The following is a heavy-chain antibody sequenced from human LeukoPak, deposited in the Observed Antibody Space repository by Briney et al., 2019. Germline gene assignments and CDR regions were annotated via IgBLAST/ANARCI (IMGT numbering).Heavy chain of an antibody. J-gene: IGHJ3*02. Sequence: SQTLSLTCTASGGSISSDYYYWSWIRQPAEKGLEWIGYIYYSGSTNYNPSLNSRVNILIDTSKNQFSLKLGSVTAADTAVHYCARRRVDSSGYDAFDIWGQGTMVTVSS. CDR3: ARRRVDSSGYDAFDI. CDR1: GGSISSDYYY. D-gene: IGHD3-22*01. CDR2: IYYSGST. V-gene: IGHV4-61*10.